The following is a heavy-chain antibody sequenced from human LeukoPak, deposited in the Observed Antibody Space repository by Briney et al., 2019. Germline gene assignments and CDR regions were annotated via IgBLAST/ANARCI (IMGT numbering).Heavy chain of an antibody. CDR1: GGSFSGYY. Sequence: SETLSLTCAVYGGSFSGYYWSWIRQPPGKGLEWIGEINHSGSTNYNPSLKSRVTISVDTSKNQFSLKLSSVTAADTAVYYCARAKDCSSTSCYRYYYYYMDVWGKGTTVTVSS. J-gene: IGHJ6*03. CDR3: ARAKDCSSTSCYRYYYYYMDV. V-gene: IGHV4-34*01. D-gene: IGHD2-2*01. CDR2: INHSGST.